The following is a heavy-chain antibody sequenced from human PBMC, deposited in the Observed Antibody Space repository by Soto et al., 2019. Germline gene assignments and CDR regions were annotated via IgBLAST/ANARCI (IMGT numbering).Heavy chain of an antibody. Sequence: QPGGSLRLSCAASGFTFSSYGMHWVRQAPGKGLEWVAVIWYDGSNKYYADSVKGRFTISRDNSKNTLYLQMNSLRAEDTAVYYCATHEYSSSSSDYYYGMDVWGQGTTVTVSS. J-gene: IGHJ6*02. CDR3: ATHEYSSSSSDYYYGMDV. D-gene: IGHD6-6*01. CDR2: IWYDGSNK. CDR1: GFTFSSYG. V-gene: IGHV3-33*01.